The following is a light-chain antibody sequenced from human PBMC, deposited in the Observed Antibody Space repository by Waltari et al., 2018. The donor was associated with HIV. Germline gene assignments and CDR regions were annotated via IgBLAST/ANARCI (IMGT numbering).Light chain of an antibody. CDR1: NSNIGIGYA. CDR2: DNT. Sequence: QSVLTQPPSVSGAPGQKVTISCTGSNSNIGIGYAVQWFRQFPGSAPKLLIYDNTHRPSGVPDRFSGSKSGTSASLAITGLQAEDEADYYCQSYDTTLSGEVFGTGTKVTVL. CDR3: QSYDTTLSGEV. V-gene: IGLV1-40*01. J-gene: IGLJ1*01.